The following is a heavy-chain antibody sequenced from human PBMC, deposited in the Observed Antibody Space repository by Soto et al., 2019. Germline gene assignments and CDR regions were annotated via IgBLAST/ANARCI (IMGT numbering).Heavy chain of an antibody. CDR3: AKAAGSYPRGSFDY. CDR1: GFTFSSYA. J-gene: IGHJ4*02. CDR2: ISVSGGRT. Sequence: PGGSLRLSCAASGFTFSSYALSWVRQAPGRGLEWVSSISVSGGRTYYADSVRGRFAISRDDSENTLYLQMTSLRDEDTAIYYCAKAAGSYPRGSFDYWGQGTLVTVSS. V-gene: IGHV3-23*01. D-gene: IGHD6-25*01.